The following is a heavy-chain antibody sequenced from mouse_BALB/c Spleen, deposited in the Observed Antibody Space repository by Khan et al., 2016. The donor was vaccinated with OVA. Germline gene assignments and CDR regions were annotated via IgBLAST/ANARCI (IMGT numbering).Heavy chain of an antibody. CDR2: INPDNDGT. Sequence: EVELVESGPELVKPGASVKMSCKASGYTFTNYVIHWVKQKPGQGLEWIGYINPDNDGTRCNENFKDKATLTSDKSSSTAYMELSSLTSEDSAVYYCAREASNWDFSFASWGPGTLVTVSA. CDR3: AREASNWDFSFAS. D-gene: IGHD4-1*01. V-gene: IGHV1S136*01. J-gene: IGHJ3*01. CDR1: GYTFTNYV.